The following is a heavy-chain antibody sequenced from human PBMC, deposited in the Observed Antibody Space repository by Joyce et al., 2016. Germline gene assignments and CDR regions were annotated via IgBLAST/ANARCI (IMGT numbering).Heavy chain of an antibody. CDR1: GDSIGITSFY. CDR3: ARHRDLYSSLDS. J-gene: IGHJ4*02. CDR2: VYYRGNT. Sequence: QVQLQESGPGLVKPSETLSLSCTVSGDSIGITSFYWAWIRQPPGKPLGWIGSVYYRGNTFYHPSLKSRVTISVDTLKSHFSLRLNSVTAADTAVYFCARHRDLYSSLDSWGQGTLVTVSS. D-gene: IGHD6-13*01. V-gene: IGHV4-39*01.